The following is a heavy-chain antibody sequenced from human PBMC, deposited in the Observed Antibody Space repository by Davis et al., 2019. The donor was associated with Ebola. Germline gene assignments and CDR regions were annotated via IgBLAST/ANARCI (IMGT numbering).Heavy chain of an antibody. CDR3: ARIVPDWYNSSGYSRNGRFDF. V-gene: IGHV3-7*01. CDR1: GFTFSSYW. J-gene: IGHJ4*02. D-gene: IGHD3-22*01. Sequence: GESLKISCAASGFTFSSYWMSWVRQAPGKGLEWVANIKQDGSEKYYVDSVKGRFTISRDNAKNSLYLQMNSLRAAETAVYHCARIVPDWYNSSGYSRNGRFDFWGQGTPVTVFS. CDR2: IKQDGSEK.